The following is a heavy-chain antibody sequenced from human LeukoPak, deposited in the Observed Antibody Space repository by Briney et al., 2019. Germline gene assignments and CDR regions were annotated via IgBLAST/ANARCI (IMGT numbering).Heavy chain of an antibody. CDR2: INPHSGGT. V-gene: IGHV1-2*02. J-gene: IGHJ6*02. CDR1: GYTFTGYY. Sequence: ASVKGSCTASGYTFTGYYMPWVRQAPGHRLEWMGWINPHSGGTNYAQKFQGRVTMTRDTSISAAYMELSRLRSDDTAVYYCARAMSLSVPAAIPYYYYGMDVWGQGTTVTVSS. CDR3: ARAMSLSVPAAIPYYYYGMDV. D-gene: IGHD2-2*01.